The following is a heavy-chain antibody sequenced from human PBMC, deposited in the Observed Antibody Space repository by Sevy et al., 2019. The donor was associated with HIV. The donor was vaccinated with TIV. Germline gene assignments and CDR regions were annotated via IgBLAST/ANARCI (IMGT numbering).Heavy chain of an antibody. Sequence: ASVKVSCKASGYTFSNYYMDWVRQAPGQGLEWMGRINPNSGGTNYAQKFQGRVTMTRDTSIRTANMGLTRLGSDDTAVYYCARGRITMVEGVFITTYYHYGMDVWGKGTRVTVSS. J-gene: IGHJ6*04. CDR2: INPNSGGT. CDR1: GYTFSNYY. V-gene: IGHV1-2*06. D-gene: IGHD3-10*01. CDR3: ARGRITMVEGVFITTYYHYGMDV.